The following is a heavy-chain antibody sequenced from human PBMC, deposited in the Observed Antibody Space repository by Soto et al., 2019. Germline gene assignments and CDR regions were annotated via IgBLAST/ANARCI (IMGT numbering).Heavy chain of an antibody. CDR2: ISYNGRNK. Sequence: QVQLVESGGHVVQPGRSLRLSCAASGFTFSFYAVHWVRQAPGKGLEWVAVISYNGRNKHYVDSVKGRFTISRDNSQHTLYLQMDSARPDDTAVYYCAREAKIGDRSQFYFDSWGQGTLVTVAS. D-gene: IGHD3-16*01. J-gene: IGHJ4*02. CDR1: GFTFSFYA. CDR3: AREAKIGDRSQFYFDS. V-gene: IGHV3-30*04.